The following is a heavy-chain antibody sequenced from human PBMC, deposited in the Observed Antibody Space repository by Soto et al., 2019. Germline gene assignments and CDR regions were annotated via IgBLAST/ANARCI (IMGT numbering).Heavy chain of an antibody. CDR1: GGSISSYY. CDR2: IYYSGST. CDR3: ARSRASIVVVVAATSPYYYMDV. Sequence: SETLSLTCTVSGGSISSYYWSWIRQPPGKGLEWIGYIYYSGSTNYNPSLKSRVTISVDTSKNQFSLKLSSVTAADTAVYYCARSRASIVVVVAATSPYYYMDVWGKGTTVTVSS. D-gene: IGHD2-15*01. J-gene: IGHJ6*03. V-gene: IGHV4-59*08.